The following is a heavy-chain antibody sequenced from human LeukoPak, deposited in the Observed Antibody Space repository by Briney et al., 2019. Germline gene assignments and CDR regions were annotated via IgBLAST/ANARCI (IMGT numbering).Heavy chain of an antibody. CDR3: AKQGGDFWSGYNWFDP. D-gene: IGHD3-3*01. V-gene: IGHV3-23*01. J-gene: IGHJ5*02. Sequence: GGSLRLSCAASGFTFSRYGMSWVRQAPGKGLEWVSAISGSGGSTYYADSVKGRFTISRDNSKNTLYLQMNSLRAEDTAVYYCAKQGGDFWSGYNWFDPWGQGTLVTVSS. CDR2: ISGSGGST. CDR1: GFTFSRYG.